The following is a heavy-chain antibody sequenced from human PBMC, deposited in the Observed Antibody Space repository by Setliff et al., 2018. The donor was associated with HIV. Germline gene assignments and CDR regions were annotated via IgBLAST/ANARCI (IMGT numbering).Heavy chain of an antibody. CDR1: GFIFRTYS. D-gene: IGHD6-6*01. Sequence: LRLSCAASGFIFRTYSMYWVRQAPGKGLVWVSRINSDGTTTTYADFVKGRFSISRDNAKNTLYLQMNGLRGEDTAVYYCAMFSSSSGWGQGTQVTVSS. V-gene: IGHV3-74*01. CDR3: AMFSSSSG. J-gene: IGHJ4*02. CDR2: INSDGTTT.